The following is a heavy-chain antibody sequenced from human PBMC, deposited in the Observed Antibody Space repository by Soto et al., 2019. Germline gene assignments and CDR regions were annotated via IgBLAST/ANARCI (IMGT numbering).Heavy chain of an antibody. CDR2: IYYSGSST. CDR1: GGSISSGGYY. Sequence: QVQLQESGPGLVKPSQTLSLTCTVSGGSISSGGYYWSWIRQHPGKGLEWIGYIYYSGSSTYYNPSLKRRVXXXVXXSKNQFSLKLSSVTAADTAVYYCARSSTSANYFDYWGQGTLVTVSS. V-gene: IGHV4-31*03. D-gene: IGHD2-2*01. J-gene: IGHJ4*02. CDR3: ARSSTSANYFDY.